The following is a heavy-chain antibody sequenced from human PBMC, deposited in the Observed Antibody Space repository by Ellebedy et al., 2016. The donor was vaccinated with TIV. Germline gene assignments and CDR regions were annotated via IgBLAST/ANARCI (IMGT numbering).Heavy chain of an antibody. CDR2: VHYSGTT. V-gene: IGHV4-39*07. CDR1: GGSIRSSSYY. D-gene: IGHD3-10*01. J-gene: IGHJ6*02. Sequence: SETLSLTCTVSGGSIRSSSYYWGWIRQTPGKGLEWIGNVHYSGTTYYTPSLKSRVTISLGTSTNHISLKLNSVTAADTAVYYCARDQGTLVRGVPETYYYGMDVWGQGTTVTVSS. CDR3: ARDQGTLVRGVPETYYYGMDV.